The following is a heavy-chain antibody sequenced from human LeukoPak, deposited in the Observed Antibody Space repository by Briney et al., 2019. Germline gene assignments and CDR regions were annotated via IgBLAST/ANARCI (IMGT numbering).Heavy chain of an antibody. CDR2: ISSGSSYI. D-gene: IGHD6-19*01. CDR3: ARAPDSSGWYGGDY. V-gene: IGHV3-21*01. CDR1: GFTFSNAW. Sequence: GGSLRLSCAASGFTFSNAWMSWVRQAPGKGLEWVSSISSGSSYIYYADSVKGRFTISRDNSKNTLYLQMNSLRAEDTAVYYCARAPDSSGWYGGDYWGQGTLVTVSS. J-gene: IGHJ4*02.